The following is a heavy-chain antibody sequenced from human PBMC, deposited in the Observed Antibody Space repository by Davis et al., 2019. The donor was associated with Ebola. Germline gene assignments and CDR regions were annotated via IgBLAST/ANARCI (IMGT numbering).Heavy chain of an antibody. CDR2: ISHDGSDQ. Sequence: GGSLRLSCAASGFSFSNYGMHWVRQAPGKGLEWVAVISHDGSDQQYADSVKGRFTISRDNSKKTLYLEMNSLRGEDTAVYYCAKEAKLRYLEWHYFDYWGQGTLVTVSS. V-gene: IGHV3-30*18. CDR1: GFSFSNYG. CDR3: AKEAKLRYLEWHYFDY. D-gene: IGHD3-3*01. J-gene: IGHJ4*02.